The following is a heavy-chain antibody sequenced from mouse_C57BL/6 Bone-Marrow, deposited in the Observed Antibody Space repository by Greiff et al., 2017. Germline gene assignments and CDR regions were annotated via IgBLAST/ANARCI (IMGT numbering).Heavy chain of an antibody. CDR3: SRYYDGSSYYFDY. D-gene: IGHD1-1*01. CDR2: IYPGDGDT. Sequence: QVQLQQPGPELVKPGASVKISCKASGYAFSSSWMNWVKQRPGKGLEWIGRIYPGDGDTNYNGKFKGKATLTADKSSSTAYMQLSSLTSEDSAVYFCSRYYDGSSYYFDYWGQGTTLTVSS. V-gene: IGHV1-82*01. CDR1: GYAFSSSW. J-gene: IGHJ2*01.